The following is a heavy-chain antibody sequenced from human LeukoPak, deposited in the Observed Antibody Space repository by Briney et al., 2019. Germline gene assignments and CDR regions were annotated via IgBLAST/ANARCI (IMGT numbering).Heavy chain of an antibody. CDR3: AREVKMIGFH. CDR1: GGSFSGYY. Sequence: SETLSLTCAVYGGSFSGYYWSWIRQPPGKGLEWIGEINHSGSTNYNPSLKSRVTISVDTSKNQFSLKLSSVTAADTAVYYCAREVKMIGFHWGQGTLVSVSS. V-gene: IGHV4-34*01. CDR2: INHSGST. D-gene: IGHD2-21*01. J-gene: IGHJ4*02.